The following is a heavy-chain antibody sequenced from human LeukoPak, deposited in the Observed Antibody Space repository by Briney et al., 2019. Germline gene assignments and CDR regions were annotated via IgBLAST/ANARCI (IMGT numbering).Heavy chain of an antibody. CDR2: ISTTAGST. Sequence: GGSLTLSCPASGFTFSSYAMSWVRQPPGKGLEWVSAISTTAGSTYNADSVKGRFTISRDNSKNTLYLQMNSLRAEDTAIYYYARFVLGYSNYPHFDYWGQGTLVTVSS. D-gene: IGHD4-11*01. V-gene: IGHV3-23*01. CDR1: GFTFSSYA. CDR3: ARFVLGYSNYPHFDY. J-gene: IGHJ4*02.